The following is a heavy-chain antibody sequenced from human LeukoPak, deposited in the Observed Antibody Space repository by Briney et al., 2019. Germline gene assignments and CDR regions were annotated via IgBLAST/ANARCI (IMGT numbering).Heavy chain of an antibody. V-gene: IGHV2-70*04. Sequence: SGPTLVNPPPTLTLSGTFSGSSLTTRGMRVCWIREPSGKALAGTARLECDDDKVYSTSLKTRLTISKDTSKNQVVLTMTNMDPVDTATYCCSRSRGYCSSTSCLDAFDIRGEGTMVTVSS. J-gene: IGHJ3*02. CDR2: LECDDDK. CDR3: SRSRGYCSSTSCLDAFDI. CDR1: GSSLTTRGMR. D-gene: IGHD2-2*01.